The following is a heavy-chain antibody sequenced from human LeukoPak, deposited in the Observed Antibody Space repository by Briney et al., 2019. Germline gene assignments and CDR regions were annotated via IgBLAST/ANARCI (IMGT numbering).Heavy chain of an antibody. V-gene: IGHV3-30*04. J-gene: IGHJ5*02. CDR2: ISYDGSNK. D-gene: IGHD3-22*01. Sequence: PGGSLRLSCAASGFTFSSYAMHWVRQAPGKGLEWVAVISYDGSNKYYADSVKGRFTISRDNAKNSLYLQMNSLRAEDTAVYYCARDRYDSSGYYHLWGQGTLVTVSS. CDR3: ARDRYDSSGYYHL. CDR1: GFTFSSYA.